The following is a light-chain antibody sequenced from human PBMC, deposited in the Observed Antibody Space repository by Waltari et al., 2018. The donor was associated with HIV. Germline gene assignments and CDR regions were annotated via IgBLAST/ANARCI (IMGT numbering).Light chain of an antibody. J-gene: IGLJ3*02. CDR1: ELAKQY. CDR3: QSADSSVLYWV. CDR2: KDK. Sequence: SYELTQPPSVSVSQGQAAGITCGGTELAKQYVYWYQQKAGQAPLVIMSKDKERPPGIPDRFSGSNSGTTVTLTISAVQSEDEAHYYCQSADSSVLYWVFGGGTKLTVL. V-gene: IGLV3-25*03.